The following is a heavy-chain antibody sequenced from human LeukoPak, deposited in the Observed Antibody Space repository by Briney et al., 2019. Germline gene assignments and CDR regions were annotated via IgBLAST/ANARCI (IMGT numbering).Heavy chain of an antibody. CDR1: GFTFSSYG. V-gene: IGHV3-33*06. D-gene: IGHD6-19*01. J-gene: IGHJ5*02. Sequence: PGGSLRLSCAASGFTFSSYGMHWVRQAPGKGLEWVAVIWYDGSNKYYADSVKGRFTISRDNPKNTLYPQMNSLRADDTAVYYCAKCSTSAYTTGWCNWIDPWGQGTLVTVSS. CDR3: AKCSTSAYTTGWCNWIDP. CDR2: IWYDGSNK.